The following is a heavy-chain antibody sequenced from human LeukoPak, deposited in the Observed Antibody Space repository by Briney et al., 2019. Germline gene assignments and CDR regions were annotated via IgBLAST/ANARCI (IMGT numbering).Heavy chain of an antibody. CDR1: GGSISSSSYY. V-gene: IGHV4-39*01. CDR3: ARHVWQQLVYFDS. D-gene: IGHD6-13*01. CDR2: TYYSGST. J-gene: IGHJ4*02. Sequence: SETLSLTCTVSGGSISSSSYYWGWIRQPPGKGLEWIGSTYYSGSTYYNPSLKSRVTISVDTSKNQFSLKLSSVTAADTTVYYCARHVWQQLVYFDSWGQGALVTVSS.